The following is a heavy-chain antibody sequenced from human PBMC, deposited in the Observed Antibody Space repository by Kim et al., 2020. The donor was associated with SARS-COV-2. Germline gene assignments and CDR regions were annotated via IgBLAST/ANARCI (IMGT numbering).Heavy chain of an antibody. CDR3: ARGQGGV. V-gene: IGHV3-7*05. CDR1: TFTFSNYW. J-gene: IGHJ4*02. Sequence: GGSLRLSCVASTFTFSNYWMIWVRQAPGKGPECVATIKQDGSGKFYVDSVEGRFIISRDNTKNSLYLQMNSLRIEDTAVDFCARGQGGVWGQGTQVTVSS. CDR2: IKQDGSGK. D-gene: IGHD6-25*01.